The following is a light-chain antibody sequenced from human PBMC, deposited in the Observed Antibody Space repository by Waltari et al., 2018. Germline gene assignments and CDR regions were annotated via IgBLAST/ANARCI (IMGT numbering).Light chain of an antibody. V-gene: IGLV3-10*01. J-gene: IGLJ3*02. Sequence: SYELTQPPSVSVSPGQTARTTCPGAALPKKYAFWYQQKSGQAPVLVIYEDSKRPSGIPERFSGSSSGTMATLTISGAQVEDEADYYCYSTDSSGNHWVFGGGTKLTVL. CDR3: YSTDSSGNHWV. CDR1: ALPKKY. CDR2: EDS.